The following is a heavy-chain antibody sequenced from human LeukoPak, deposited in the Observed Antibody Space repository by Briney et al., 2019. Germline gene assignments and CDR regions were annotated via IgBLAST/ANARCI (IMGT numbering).Heavy chain of an antibody. CDR2: ISAYNGNT. D-gene: IGHD4-23*01. Sequence: ASVKVSCKASGYTFTNYGINWVRQAPGQGLEWMGYISAYNGNTNYAQKFQGRVTMTTDTSTNTVYVELRSLGSDDTAVYYCARVAVAQYYFDYWGQGTLATVSS. CDR1: GYTFTNYG. J-gene: IGHJ4*02. CDR3: ARVAVAQYYFDY. V-gene: IGHV1-18*01.